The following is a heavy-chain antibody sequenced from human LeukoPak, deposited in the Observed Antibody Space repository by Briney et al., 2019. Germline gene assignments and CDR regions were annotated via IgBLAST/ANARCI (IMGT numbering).Heavy chain of an antibody. CDR1: GFTFSSYG. CDR3: AKVLGVRYFDWLLSDYYYYGMDV. CDR2: IWYDGSNK. D-gene: IGHD3-9*01. J-gene: IGHJ6*02. Sequence: GRSLRLSCAASGFTFSSYGMHWVRQAPGKGLEWVAVIWYDGSNKYYADSVKGRFTISRDNSKNTLYLQMNSLRAEDTAVYYCAKVLGVRYFDWLLSDYYYYGMDVWGQGTTVTVSS. V-gene: IGHV3-33*06.